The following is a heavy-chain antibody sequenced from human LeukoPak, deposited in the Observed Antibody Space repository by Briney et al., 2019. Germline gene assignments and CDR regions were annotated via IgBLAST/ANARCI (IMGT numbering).Heavy chain of an antibody. V-gene: IGHV3-53*01. CDR3: AKGHYGDYYFDY. J-gene: IGHJ4*02. D-gene: IGHD4-17*01. CDR1: GFTVSSNY. CDR2: IYSGGST. Sequence: GGSLRLSCAASGFTVSSNYMSWVRQAPGKGLEWVSVIYSGGSTYYADSVKGRFTISRDNSKNTLYLQMNSLRAEDTAVYYCAKGHYGDYYFDYWGQGTLVTVSS.